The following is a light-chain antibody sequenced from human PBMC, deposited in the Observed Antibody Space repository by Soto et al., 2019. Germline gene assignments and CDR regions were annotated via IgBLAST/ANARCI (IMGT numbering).Light chain of an antibody. Sequence: IVLTQSPATLSLSPGERATLSCTASQHVTTTYIAWYQQKFGQAPRLLLYGASTRATGTPDRFTGGGFGTVFTLTISRVEADDFAVYYCQQYDSSFTFGGGTKVEMK. J-gene: IGKJ4*01. CDR3: QQYDSSFT. CDR1: QHVTTTY. CDR2: GAS. V-gene: IGKV3-20*01.